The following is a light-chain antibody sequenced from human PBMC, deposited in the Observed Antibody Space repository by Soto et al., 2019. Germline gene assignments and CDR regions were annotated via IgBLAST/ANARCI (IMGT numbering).Light chain of an antibody. CDR2: DVS. Sequence: QSALTQPRSVSGSAGQSVTISCTGTSSDVGVYNYVSWYQQHPGKAPKFIIYDVSKRPSGVPDRFSASKSGNTASLTISGLQAEDEADYYCSSYAGRLWLFGGGTKLTVL. J-gene: IGLJ3*02. V-gene: IGLV2-11*01. CDR1: SSDVGVYNY. CDR3: SSYAGRLWL.